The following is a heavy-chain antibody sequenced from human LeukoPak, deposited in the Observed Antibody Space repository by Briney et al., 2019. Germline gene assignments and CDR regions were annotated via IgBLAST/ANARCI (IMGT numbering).Heavy chain of an antibody. Sequence: GGSLRLSCAASGFIFSNYAMSWVRQAPGKGLQWVSAFSGSGGSTYYADSVKGRFTISRDNSKNTLYLQMNSLRAEDTAVYYCAKDLGYYDSSGYGDWGQGTLVTVSS. CDR1: GFIFSNYA. V-gene: IGHV3-23*01. CDR3: AKDLGYYDSSGYGD. J-gene: IGHJ4*02. D-gene: IGHD3-22*01. CDR2: FSGSGGST.